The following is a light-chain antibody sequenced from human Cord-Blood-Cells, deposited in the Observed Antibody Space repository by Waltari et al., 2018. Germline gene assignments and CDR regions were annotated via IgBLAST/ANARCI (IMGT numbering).Light chain of an antibody. V-gene: IGLV2-14*01. Sequence: QSALTQPASVSGSPGQSITISCTGTSSYVGGYNYVSWYQQHPGKAPKLMIYDVSKRPSGVCNRFSGSKSGNTASLTISGLQAEDEADYYCSSYTSSSTWVFGGGTKLTVL. J-gene: IGLJ3*02. CDR1: SSYVGGYNY. CDR2: DVS. CDR3: SSYTSSSTWV.